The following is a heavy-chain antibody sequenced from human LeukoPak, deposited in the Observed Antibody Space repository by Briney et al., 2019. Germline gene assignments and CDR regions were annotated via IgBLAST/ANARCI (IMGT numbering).Heavy chain of an antibody. CDR3: ARVYCSSTSCYYYYYMDV. J-gene: IGHJ6*03. V-gene: IGHV3-48*01. Sequence: GGSLRLSCAASGFTFSSYSMNWVRQAPGKGLEWVSYISSSSSTIYYADSVKGRFTISRDNAKNSLYLQMNSLRAEDTAVYYCARVYCSSTSCYYYYYMDVWGKGTTVTVSS. D-gene: IGHD2-2*01. CDR1: GFTFSSYS. CDR2: ISSSSSTI.